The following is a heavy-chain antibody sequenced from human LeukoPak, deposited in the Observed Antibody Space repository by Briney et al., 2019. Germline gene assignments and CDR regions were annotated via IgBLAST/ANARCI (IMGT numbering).Heavy chain of an antibody. D-gene: IGHD5-12*01. J-gene: IGHJ4*02. Sequence: GGSLRLSCSASGFTLSSYVMSWVRQAPGKGLEWVSTLSNSGGSTYYADSVKGRFTISRDNSKNTLYLQMNSLRAEDTAVYYCAKDPYRASSGLVDYWGQGTLVTVSS. CDR2: LSNSGGST. CDR1: GFTLSSYV. V-gene: IGHV3-23*01. CDR3: AKDPYRASSGLVDY.